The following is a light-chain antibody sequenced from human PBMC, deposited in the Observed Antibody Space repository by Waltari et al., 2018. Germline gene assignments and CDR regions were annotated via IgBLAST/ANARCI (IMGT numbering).Light chain of an antibody. CDR3: QQSYSTPPWT. Sequence: DIPMTQSPSSLSASVGDRVTIPCRASQSIISYLNWYQQKPGKAPKLLIYAASSLQSGVPSRFSGSGSGTDFTLTISSLQPEDFATYYCQQSYSTPPWTFGQGTKVEIK. CDR1: QSIISY. CDR2: AAS. V-gene: IGKV1-39*01. J-gene: IGKJ1*01.